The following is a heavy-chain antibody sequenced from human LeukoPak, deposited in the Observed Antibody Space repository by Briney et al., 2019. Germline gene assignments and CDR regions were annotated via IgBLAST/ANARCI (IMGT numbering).Heavy chain of an antibody. D-gene: IGHD6-13*01. V-gene: IGHV1-18*04. CDR2: ISAYNGNT. CDR1: GYTFTGYY. CDR3: ARVRHVKALQGIAAAGLEVPRGYFDY. J-gene: IGHJ4*02. Sequence: GASVKVSCKASGYTFTGYYMHWVRQAPGQGLEWMGWISAYNGNTNYAQKLQGRVTMTTDTSTSTAYMELRSLRSDDTAVYYCARVRHVKALQGIAAAGLEVPRGYFDYWGQGTLVTVSS.